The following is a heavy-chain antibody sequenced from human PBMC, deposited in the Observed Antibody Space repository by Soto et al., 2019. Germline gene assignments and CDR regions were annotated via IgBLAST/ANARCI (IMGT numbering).Heavy chain of an antibody. CDR1: GGSISSGDYY. D-gene: IGHD3-3*01. J-gene: IGHJ5*02. CDR2: INHSGST. CDR3: ARVKGVATHGRQGSDWFDP. V-gene: IGHV4-39*07. Sequence: PSETLSLTCTVSGGSISSGDYYWSWIRQPSGKGLEWIGEINHSGSTNYNPSLKSRVTISVDTSKNQFSLKLSSVTAADTAVYYCARVKGVATHGRQGSDWFDPWGQGTLVTVSS.